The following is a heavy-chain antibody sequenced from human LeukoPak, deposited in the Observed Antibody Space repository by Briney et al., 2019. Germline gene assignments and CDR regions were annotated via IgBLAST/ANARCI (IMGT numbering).Heavy chain of an antibody. Sequence: PSETLSLTCTVSGGSISSSSYYWDWIRQPPGKGLEWIGSIYYSGSTYYNPSLKSRVTISVDTSKNQFSLKLSSVTAADTAVYYCARDRDGIYGDYGFDPWGQGTLVTVSS. V-gene: IGHV4-39*02. CDR1: GGSISSSSYY. CDR3: ARDRDGIYGDYGFDP. D-gene: IGHD4-17*01. CDR2: IYYSGST. J-gene: IGHJ5*02.